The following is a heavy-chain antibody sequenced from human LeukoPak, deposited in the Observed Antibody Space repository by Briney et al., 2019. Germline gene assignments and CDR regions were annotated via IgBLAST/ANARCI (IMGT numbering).Heavy chain of an antibody. Sequence: ASVKVSFTASGYTFSIYGISWVRQAAGQGLGWMGWISAYNGDTNYAQKFQGRVTMTTDTSTSTAYMEVRSLRSDDTAVYYCARDRASMIVVIISPDAFDIWGQGTMVTVSS. J-gene: IGHJ3*02. CDR3: ARDRASMIVVIISPDAFDI. V-gene: IGHV1-18*01. D-gene: IGHD3-22*01. CDR2: ISAYNGDT. CDR1: GYTFSIYG.